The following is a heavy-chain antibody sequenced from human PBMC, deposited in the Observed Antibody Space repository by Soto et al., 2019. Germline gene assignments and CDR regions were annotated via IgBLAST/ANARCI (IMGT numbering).Heavy chain of an antibody. CDR1: GGSIISGGYP. CDR2: THHSGST. V-gene: IGHV4-30-2*01. D-gene: IGHD5-18*01. Sequence: SETLSLTCAVSGGSIISGGYPWSWIRQPPGKGLEWIGYTHHSGSTYYNPSLKSRVTISVDRSKNQFSLKLSSVTAADTAVYYCARTVDTAMFFYFDYWGQGALVTVSS. J-gene: IGHJ4*02. CDR3: ARTVDTAMFFYFDY.